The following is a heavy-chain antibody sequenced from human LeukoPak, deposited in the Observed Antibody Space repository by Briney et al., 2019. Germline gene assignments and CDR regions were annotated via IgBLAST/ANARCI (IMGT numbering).Heavy chain of an antibody. V-gene: IGHV3-74*01. CDR1: GFTFKTHA. CDR3: ARGRPHGNDY. Sequence: GGSLRLSCAASGFTFKTHAMSWVRQAPGKGLVWVSRIASDGSSTTYADSVKGRFSISRDNAKNTLYLQMNSLRVEDTAVYYCARGRPHGNDYWGQGTLVTVSS. J-gene: IGHJ4*02. CDR2: IASDGSST. D-gene: IGHD4-23*01.